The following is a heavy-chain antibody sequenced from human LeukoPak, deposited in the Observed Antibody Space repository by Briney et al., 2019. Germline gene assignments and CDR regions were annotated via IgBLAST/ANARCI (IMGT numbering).Heavy chain of an antibody. CDR2: XSYDGSNK. V-gene: IGHV3-30-3*01. Sequence: SLRLSCAAXXXXFXXYAMHXXRQAPXKXLEXXXXXSYDGSNKYYADSVKGRFTISRDNSKNTLYLQTNSLRTDDTAVYYCARGLVSGSQRGYFDYWGHGALVTVSS. D-gene: IGHD1-26*01. CDR3: ARGLVSGSQRGYFDY. CDR1: XXXFXXYA. J-gene: IGHJ4*01.